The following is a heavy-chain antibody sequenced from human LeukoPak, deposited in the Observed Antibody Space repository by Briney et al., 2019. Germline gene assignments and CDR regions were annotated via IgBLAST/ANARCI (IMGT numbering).Heavy chain of an antibody. V-gene: IGHV3-30-3*01. CDR3: VIGAKYRGSGSYSNCIDR. J-gene: IGHJ5*02. CDR1: GFNFSSYA. D-gene: IGHD3-10*01. Sequence: GGSLRLSCAASGFNFSSYAMHCVRQAPGKGLEWVAVISYDGSNKYYADSVKGRFTISRDNSKNTLYLQMNSLRDEETAVYYCVIGAKYRGSGSYSNCIDRWGQGTLVTVSS. CDR2: ISYDGSNK.